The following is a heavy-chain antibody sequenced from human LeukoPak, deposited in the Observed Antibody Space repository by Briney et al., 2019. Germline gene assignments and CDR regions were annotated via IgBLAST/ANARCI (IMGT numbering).Heavy chain of an antibody. J-gene: IGHJ3*01. CDR3: AKPRDIDSWAFDV. D-gene: IGHD2-15*01. CDR1: EFTFNNHD. CDR2: ISYDGRNK. Sequence: GRSLRLSCAASEFTFNNHDMHWVRQAPGKGLEWVAAISYDGRNKYYADSVKGRFTISRDNSKNTLNLRMNSLRTEDTAVFYCAKPRDIDSWAFDVWGQGTMVTVSS. V-gene: IGHV3-30*18.